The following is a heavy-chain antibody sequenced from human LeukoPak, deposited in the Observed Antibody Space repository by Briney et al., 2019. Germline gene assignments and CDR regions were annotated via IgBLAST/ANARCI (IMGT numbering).Heavy chain of an antibody. J-gene: IGHJ3*02. Sequence: GGSLRLSCAASGFTFSSYAMSWVRQAPGKGLEWVSAISGSGGSTYYADSVKGRFTISRNNSKNTLFLQMNSLRAEDTAVYYCAKGRYYYDSSDAFDIWGQGTMVTVSS. CDR2: ISGSGGST. CDR3: AKGRYYYDSSDAFDI. D-gene: IGHD3-22*01. CDR1: GFTFSSYA. V-gene: IGHV3-23*01.